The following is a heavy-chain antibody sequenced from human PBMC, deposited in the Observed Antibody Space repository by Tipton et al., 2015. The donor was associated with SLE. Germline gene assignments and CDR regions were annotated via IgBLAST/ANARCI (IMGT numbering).Heavy chain of an antibody. CDR3: AREGGTSGYGMDV. CDR1: GGSISSSRYY. J-gene: IGHJ6*02. V-gene: IGHV4-39*07. D-gene: IGHD1-26*01. CDR2: MYNSGGS. Sequence: TLSLTCTVSGGSISSSRYYWGWIRQPPGKGLEWIGSMYNSGGSYYNPSLKSRVTISVDTSKNQFSLKLTSVTAADTAVYYCAREGGTSGYGMDVWGQGTTVTVSS.